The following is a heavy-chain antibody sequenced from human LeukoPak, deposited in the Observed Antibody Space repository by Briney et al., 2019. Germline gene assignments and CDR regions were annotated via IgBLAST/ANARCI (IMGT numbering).Heavy chain of an antibody. Sequence: GGSLRLSCAASGFTFSSYGMHWVRQAPGKGLEWVAFIRYDGSNKYYADSVKGRFTISRDNSKNTLYLQMNSLRAEDTAVYYCARGRGSERRHYFDYWGQGTLVTVSS. CDR1: GFTFSSYG. V-gene: IGHV3-30*02. D-gene: IGHD1-1*01. J-gene: IGHJ4*02. CDR2: IRYDGSNK. CDR3: ARGRGSERRHYFDY.